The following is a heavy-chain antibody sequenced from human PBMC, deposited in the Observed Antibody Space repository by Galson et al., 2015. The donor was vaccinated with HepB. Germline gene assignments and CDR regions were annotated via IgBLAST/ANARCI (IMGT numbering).Heavy chain of an antibody. V-gene: IGHV6-1*01. J-gene: IGHJ4*02. D-gene: IGHD2-8*01. CDR1: GDSVSSDTAA. Sequence: CAISGDSVSSDTAAWNWIRQSPSRGPEWLGRTFYRSKWYNEYAVFVKSRITISPDTPKNQLSLQLNSVTPEDTAVYYCARVSKGFGYCTTTTCNAFNSWGQGTLVTVSS. CDR2: TFYRSKWYN. CDR3: ARVSKGFGYCTTTTCNAFNS.